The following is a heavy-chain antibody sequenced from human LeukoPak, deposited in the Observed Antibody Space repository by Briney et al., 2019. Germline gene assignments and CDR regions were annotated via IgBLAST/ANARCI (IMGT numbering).Heavy chain of an antibody. Sequence: ASVKVSCKASGYTFTSYDINWVRQATGQGLEWMGWMNPNSGNTGYAQKFQGRVTITRNTSISTAYMELSSLRPEDTAVYYCARGRAYYDFWSGYYANYYYYYMDVWGKGTTVTVSS. CDR1: GYTFTSYD. D-gene: IGHD3-3*01. CDR2: MNPNSGNT. V-gene: IGHV1-8*03. CDR3: ARGRAYYDFWSGYYANYYYYYMDV. J-gene: IGHJ6*03.